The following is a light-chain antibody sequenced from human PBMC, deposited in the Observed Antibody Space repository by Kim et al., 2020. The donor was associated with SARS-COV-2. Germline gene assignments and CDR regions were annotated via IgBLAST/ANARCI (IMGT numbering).Light chain of an antibody. CDR1: NIGSKN. J-gene: IGLJ2*01. CDR2: RAS. Sequence: SYELTQPLSVSVALGQTARITCGGNNIGSKNVHWYQQKPGQAPVLVIYRASNRPSGIPERFSGSNSGNTATLTISRAQAGDEADYYCQVWDSSVVFGGGT. V-gene: IGLV3-9*01. CDR3: QVWDSSVV.